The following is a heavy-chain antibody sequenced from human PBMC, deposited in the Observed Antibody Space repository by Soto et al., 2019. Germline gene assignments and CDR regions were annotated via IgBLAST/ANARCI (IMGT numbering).Heavy chain of an antibody. V-gene: IGHV1-69*01. D-gene: IGHD6-13*01. CDR3: ASSAGLDHLLNYYGLNV. CDR1: GGTFTSTA. CDR2: IIPVLGTP. Sequence: QVLLVQSPAEVKKPGSSVKVSCKASGGTFTSTAFSWVRQAPGQGLEWMGGIIPVLGTPNYAQKFQARLTVTADASTTTVHMELSSLRSDDTAVYYCASSAGLDHLLNYYGLNVWGQGTTVTVSS. J-gene: IGHJ6*02.